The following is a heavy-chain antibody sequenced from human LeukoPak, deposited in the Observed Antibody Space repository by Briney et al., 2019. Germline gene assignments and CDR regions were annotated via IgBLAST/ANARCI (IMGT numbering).Heavy chain of an antibody. V-gene: IGHV3-30-3*01. J-gene: IGHJ5*02. CDR2: ISYVGSDK. Sequence: PGGSLRLSRAASGFTFSSYAMHWVRQAPRKGREWVAVISYVGSDKCFAGSVMGRFTISRDNSKNTLYLKMNSLRAEDTGVYYCARPGVDCSGGRCYATGFEPWGEGNLVTVSS. CDR1: GFTFSSYA. CDR3: ARPGVDCSGGRCYATGFEP. D-gene: IGHD2-15*01.